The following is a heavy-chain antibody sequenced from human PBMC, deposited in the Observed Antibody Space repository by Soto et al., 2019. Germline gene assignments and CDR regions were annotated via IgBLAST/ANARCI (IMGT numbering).Heavy chain of an antibody. CDR2: FDPEDGET. D-gene: IGHD3-22*01. J-gene: IGHJ5*02. V-gene: IGHV1-24*01. CDR3: ATGPKYYDPKPHNWFDP. Sequence: ASVKVSCKVSGYTLTELSMHWVRQAPGKGLEWMGGFDPEDGETIYAQKFQGRVTMTEDTSTDTAYMELSSLRSEDTAVYYCATGPKYYDPKPHNWFDPWGQGTLVTVSS. CDR1: GYTLTELS.